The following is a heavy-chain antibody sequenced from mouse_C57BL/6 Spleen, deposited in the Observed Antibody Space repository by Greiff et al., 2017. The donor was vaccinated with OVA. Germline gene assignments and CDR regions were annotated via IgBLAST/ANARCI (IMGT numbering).Heavy chain of an antibody. Sequence: DVQLVESGGGLVKPGGSLKLSCAASGFTFSSYAMSWVRQTPEKRLEWVATISDGGSYTYYPDNVKGRFTISRDNAKNNLYLQMSHLKSEDTAMYYCARDPDGYYQAWFAYWGQGTLVTVSA. CDR2: ISDGGSYT. D-gene: IGHD2-3*01. CDR3: ARDPDGYYQAWFAY. J-gene: IGHJ3*01. CDR1: GFTFSSYA. V-gene: IGHV5-4*01.